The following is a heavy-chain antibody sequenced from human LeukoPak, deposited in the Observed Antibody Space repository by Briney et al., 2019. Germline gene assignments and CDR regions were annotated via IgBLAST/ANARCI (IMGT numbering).Heavy chain of an antibody. J-gene: IGHJ4*02. CDR3: ARAMVRGLIYFDY. CDR1: GGSFSGYY. D-gene: IGHD3-10*01. CDR2: INHSGST. Sequence: SETLSLTCAVYGGSFSGYYWSWIRQPPGKGLEWIGEINHSGSTNYNPSLKSRVTISVDTSKNQFSLKLTSVTAADTAVYYCARAMVRGLIYFDYWGQGTLVTVSS. V-gene: IGHV4-34*09.